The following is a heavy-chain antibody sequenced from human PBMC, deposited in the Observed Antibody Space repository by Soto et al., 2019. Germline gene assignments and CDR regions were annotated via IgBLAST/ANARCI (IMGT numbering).Heavy chain of an antibody. D-gene: IGHD2-2*01. CDR2: ISGSGGST. Sequence: EVQLLESGGGLVQPGGALRLSCVASGHNFHRYAMSWVRPAPGKGLEWVSGISGSGGSTYYAGSVRGRFTISRDDSKNTLYLQMNSLRAEDTAVYYCAKVSRGIGVVPAALNWGQGTLVTVSS. CDR1: GHNFHRYA. V-gene: IGHV3-23*01. J-gene: IGHJ4*02. CDR3: AKVSRGIGVVPAALN.